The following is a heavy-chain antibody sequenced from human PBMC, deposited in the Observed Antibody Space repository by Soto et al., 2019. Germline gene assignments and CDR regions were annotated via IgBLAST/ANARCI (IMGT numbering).Heavy chain of an antibody. Sequence: TLSLTCTVSGGSISSSSYYWGWIRQPPGKGLEWIGSIYYSGSTYYNPSLKSRVTISVDTSKNQFSLKLSSVTAADTAVYYCARHAPYGSGTDYWGQGTLVTVSS. CDR3: ARHAPYGSGTDY. D-gene: IGHD3-10*01. CDR1: GGSISSSSYY. CDR2: IYYSGST. J-gene: IGHJ4*02. V-gene: IGHV4-39*01.